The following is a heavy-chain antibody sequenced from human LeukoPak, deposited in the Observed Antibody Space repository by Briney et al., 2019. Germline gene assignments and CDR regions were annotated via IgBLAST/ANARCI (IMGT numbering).Heavy chain of an antibody. Sequence: SETLSLTCTVSGGSISSGSYYWGWIRQPAGKGLEWIGRIYTSGSTNYNPSLKSRVTISVDTSKNQFSLKLSSVTAADTAVYYCARSAYSNFFTDYYYYMDVWGKGTTVTVSS. CDR1: GGSISSGSYY. D-gene: IGHD4-11*01. J-gene: IGHJ6*03. CDR2: IYTSGST. V-gene: IGHV4-61*02. CDR3: ARSAYSNFFTDYYYYMDV.